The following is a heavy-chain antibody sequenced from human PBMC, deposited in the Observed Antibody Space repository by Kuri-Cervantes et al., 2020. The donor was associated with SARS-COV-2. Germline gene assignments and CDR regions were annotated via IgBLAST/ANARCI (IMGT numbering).Heavy chain of an antibody. Sequence: GSLRLSCAVYGGSFSGYYWSWIRQPPGKGLEWIGYIYYSGSTNYNPSLKSRVTISVDTSKNQFSLKLSAVTAADTAVYYCARHIVAHGRGGMDVWGQGTTVTVSS. CDR1: GGSFSGYY. CDR3: ARHIVAHGRGGMDV. J-gene: IGHJ6*02. CDR2: IYYSGST. V-gene: IGHV4-59*08. D-gene: IGHD2-15*01.